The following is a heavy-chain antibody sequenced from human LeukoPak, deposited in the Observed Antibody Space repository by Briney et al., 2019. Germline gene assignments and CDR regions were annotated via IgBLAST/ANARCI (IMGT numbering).Heavy chain of an antibody. J-gene: IGHJ4*02. Sequence: GGSLRLSCAASGFTFSSYAMSWVRQAPGKGLEWVSAISGSGGSTYYADSVKGRFTISRDNAKNSLYLQMNSLRAEDTAVYYCAREMGGYPFDYWGQGTLVTVSS. D-gene: IGHD5-12*01. CDR1: GFTFSSYA. V-gene: IGHV3-23*01. CDR2: ISGSGGST. CDR3: AREMGGYPFDY.